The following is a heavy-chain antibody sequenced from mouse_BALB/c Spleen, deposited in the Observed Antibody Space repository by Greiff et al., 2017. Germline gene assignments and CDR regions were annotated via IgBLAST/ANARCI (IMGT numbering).Heavy chain of an antibody. V-gene: IGHV1-54*01. CDR3: ARSPFAY. CDR1: GYAFTNYL. J-gene: IGHJ3*01. Sequence: QVQLKQSGAELVRPGTSVKVSCKASGYAFTNYLIEWVKQRPGQGLEWIGVINPGSGGTNYNEKFKGKATLTADKSSSTAYMQLSSLTSDDSAVYFCARSPFAYWGQGTLVTVSA. CDR2: INPGSGGT.